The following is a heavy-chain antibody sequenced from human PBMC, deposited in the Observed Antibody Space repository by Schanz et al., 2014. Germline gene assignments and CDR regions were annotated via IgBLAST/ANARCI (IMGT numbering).Heavy chain of an antibody. J-gene: IGHJ6*02. V-gene: IGHV1-2*06. CDR3: ARENKDYDSILNKFFHYGLDL. CDR1: GRTFIVYH. D-gene: IGHD3-3*02. Sequence: QVQLVQSGAEVKKPGASMKVSCKASGRTFIVYHVLHWVRQAPGQGLEWMGRISPNSGDTHSAQKFQGRVTKTWYRPIRTANMELSRPRSDDTAVYYCARENKDYDSILNKFFHYGLDLWGQGTTVTVSS. CDR2: ISPNSGDT.